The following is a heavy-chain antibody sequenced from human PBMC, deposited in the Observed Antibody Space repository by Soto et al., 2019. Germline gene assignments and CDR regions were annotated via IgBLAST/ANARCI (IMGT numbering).Heavy chain of an antibody. CDR1: GGSISSYY. CDR2: IYYSGST. V-gene: IGHV4-59*01. Sequence: QVQLQESGPGLMKPSETLSLTCTVSGGSISSYYWSWIRQPPGKGLEWIGYIYYSGSTNYNPSLKSRVTISVDTSKNQFSLKLSSVTAADTAVYYCARGFSWYGYWGQGTLVTVSS. CDR3: ARGFSWYGY. J-gene: IGHJ4*02. D-gene: IGHD6-13*01.